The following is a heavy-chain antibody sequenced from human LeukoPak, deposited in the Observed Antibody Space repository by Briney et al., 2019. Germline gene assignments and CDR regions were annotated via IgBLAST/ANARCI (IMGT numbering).Heavy chain of an antibody. Sequence: GSSAKVSCKASGDTFTSYYMHWVRQAPGQGLEWMGIINPSGGSTSYAQKFQGRVTMTRDTSTSTVYMELSSLRSEDTAVYYCASSQPSNSGWLWSQRLLGYWGEGTLVTVSS. D-gene: IGHD5-12*01. CDR2: INPSGGST. CDR1: GDTFTSYY. CDR3: ASSQPSNSGWLWSQRLLGY. J-gene: IGHJ4*02. V-gene: IGHV1-46*03.